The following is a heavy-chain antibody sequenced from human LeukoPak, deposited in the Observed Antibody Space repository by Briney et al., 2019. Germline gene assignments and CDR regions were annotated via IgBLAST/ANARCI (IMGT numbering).Heavy chain of an antibody. Sequence: GASVKVSCKASGYTFTSYGISWVRQAPGQGLEWMGWISAYNGNTNYAQKLQGRVTMTTDTSTSTAYMELRSLRSDDTAVYYCARQYYYDSSGPRGAFDIWGQGTMVTVSS. V-gene: IGHV1-18*01. CDR3: ARQYYYDSSGPRGAFDI. CDR1: GYTFTSYG. D-gene: IGHD3-22*01. CDR2: ISAYNGNT. J-gene: IGHJ3*02.